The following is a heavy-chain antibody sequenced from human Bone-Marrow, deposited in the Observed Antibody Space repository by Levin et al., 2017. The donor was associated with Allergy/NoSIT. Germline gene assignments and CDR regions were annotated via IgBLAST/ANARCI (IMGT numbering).Heavy chain of an antibody. Sequence: GESLKISCAASGFTFSNAWMSWVRQAPGKGLEWVGRIKSKTDGGTTDYAAPVKGRFTISRDDSKNTLYLQMNSLKTEDTAVYYCTTERTDIVVVPAAKRRYTNNWFDPWGQGTLVTVSS. CDR3: TTERTDIVVVPAAKRRYTNNWFDP. CDR2: IKSKTDGGTT. CDR1: GFTFSNAW. D-gene: IGHD2-2*01. J-gene: IGHJ5*02. V-gene: IGHV3-15*01.